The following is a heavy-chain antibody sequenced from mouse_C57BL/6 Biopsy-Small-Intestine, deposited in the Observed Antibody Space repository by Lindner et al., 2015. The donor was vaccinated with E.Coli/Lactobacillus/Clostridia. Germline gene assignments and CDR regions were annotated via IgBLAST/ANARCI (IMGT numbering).Heavy chain of an antibody. CDR3: ARDMGGSYFPDY. CDR2: INPDSGGT. J-gene: IGHJ4*01. V-gene: IGHV1-55*01. D-gene: IGHD1-1*02. CDR1: GGTFSSYA. Sequence: SVKVSCKASGGTFSSYAISWVRQAPGQGLEWMGRINPDSGGTNYAQKFQGRVTMTRDTSISTAYMELSWLRSDDTAVYYCARDMGGSYFPDYWGQGTLVTVSS.